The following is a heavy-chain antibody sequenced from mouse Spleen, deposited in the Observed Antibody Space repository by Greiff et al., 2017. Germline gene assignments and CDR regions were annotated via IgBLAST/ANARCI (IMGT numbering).Heavy chain of an antibody. J-gene: IGHJ4*01. Sequence: QVQLQQPGAELVMPGASVKMSCKASGYTFTDYWMHWVKQRPGQGLEWIGAIDTSDSYTSYNQKFKGKATLTVDESSSTAYMQLSSLTSEDSAVYYCARGENWSYAMDYWGQGTSVTVSS. CDR3: ARGENWSYAMDY. D-gene: IGHD4-1*01. CDR1: GYTFTDYW. CDR2: IDTSDSYT. V-gene: IGHV1-69*01.